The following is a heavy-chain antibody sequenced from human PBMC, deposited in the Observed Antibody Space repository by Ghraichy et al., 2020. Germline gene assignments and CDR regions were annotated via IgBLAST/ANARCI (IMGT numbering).Heavy chain of an antibody. CDR2: IYHSGST. D-gene: IGHD3-16*01. V-gene: IGHV4-30-2*01. Sequence: SETLSLTCAVSGGSISSGGYSWSWIRQPPGKGLEWIGYIYHSGSTYYNPSLKSRVTISVDRSKNQFSLKLSSVTAADTAVYYCARRGTTYFDYWGQGTLVTVSS. J-gene: IGHJ4*02. CDR1: GGSISSGGYS. CDR3: ARRGTTYFDY.